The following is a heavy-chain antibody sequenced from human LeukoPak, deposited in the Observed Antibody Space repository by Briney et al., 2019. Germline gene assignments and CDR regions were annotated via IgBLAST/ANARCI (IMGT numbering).Heavy chain of an antibody. CDR1: GYTFTSYG. J-gene: IGHJ5*02. V-gene: IGHV1-8*03. CDR3: ARGRQQWLVRGSWFDP. D-gene: IGHD6-19*01. Sequence: GASVKVSCKASGYTFTSYGINWVRQATGQGLEWMGCMNPNSGNTGYAQKFQGRVTITRNTSISTAYMELSSLRSEDTAVYYCARGRQQWLVRGSWFDPWGQGTLVTVSS. CDR2: MNPNSGNT.